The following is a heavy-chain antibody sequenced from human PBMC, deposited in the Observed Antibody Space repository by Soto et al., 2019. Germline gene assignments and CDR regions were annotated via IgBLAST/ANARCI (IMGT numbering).Heavy chain of an antibody. V-gene: IGHV1-2*02. CDR2: INPNSGDT. Sequence: SLKVSCKASGYTFTGYYLHWVRQAPGQGLEWMGWINPNSGDTYLAQRFQGRVTMNRDTSIGTAYMELGGLTSDDTAEYYCAKGGAIVAADNRVYLYNAMDVWGQGTTVTASS. D-gene: IGHD1-26*01. CDR1: GYTFTGYY. J-gene: IGHJ6*02. CDR3: AKGGAIVAADNRVYLYNAMDV.